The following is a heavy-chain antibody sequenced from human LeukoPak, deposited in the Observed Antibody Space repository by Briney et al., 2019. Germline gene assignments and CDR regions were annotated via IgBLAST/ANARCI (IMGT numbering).Heavy chain of an antibody. CDR3: ARWNYDILTGYPHYFDY. D-gene: IGHD3-9*01. Sequence: SETLSLTCAVYGGSFSGYYWSWIRQPPGKGLEWIGEINHSGSTNYNPSLKSRVTISVDTSKNQFPLKLSSVTAADTAVYYCARWNYDILTGYPHYFDYWGQGTLVTVSS. CDR2: INHSGST. J-gene: IGHJ4*02. CDR1: GGSFSGYY. V-gene: IGHV4-34*01.